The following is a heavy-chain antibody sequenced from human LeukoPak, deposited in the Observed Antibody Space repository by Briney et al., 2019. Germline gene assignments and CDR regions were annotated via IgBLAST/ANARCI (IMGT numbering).Heavy chain of an antibody. CDR1: GDSFSGYY. D-gene: IGHD6-25*01. CDR2: INHSGTI. Sequence: SETLSLTCAVYGDSFSGYYRGWIRQPPGKGLEWIGEINHSGTINYNPSLKSRVTILVDTSKNQFSLNLSSVTAADTAVYYCARGVAGSSGLLYYFDYWGQGALVIVSS. CDR3: ARGVAGSSGLLYYFDY. J-gene: IGHJ4*02. V-gene: IGHV4-34*01.